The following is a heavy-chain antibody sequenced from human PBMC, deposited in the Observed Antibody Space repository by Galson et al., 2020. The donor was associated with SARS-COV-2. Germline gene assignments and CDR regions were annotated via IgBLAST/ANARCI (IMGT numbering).Heavy chain of an antibody. Sequence: SETLSLTCTVSGGSISSGGYYWSWIRQPAGKGLEWIGRIYTSGSTNYNPSLKSRVTISVDTSKNQFSLKLSSVTAADTAVYYCARDHDNPPAAEPYYYYGMDVWGQGTTVTVSS. CDR2: IYTSGST. J-gene: IGHJ6*02. V-gene: IGHV4-61*02. CDR3: ARDHDNPPAAEPYYYYGMDV. D-gene: IGHD6-25*01. CDR1: GGSISSGGYY.